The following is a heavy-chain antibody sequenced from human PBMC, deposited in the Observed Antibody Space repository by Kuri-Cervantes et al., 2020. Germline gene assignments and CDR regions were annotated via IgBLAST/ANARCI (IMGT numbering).Heavy chain of an antibody. CDR1: GFTFSNSD. CDR2: VSWNGSRT. D-gene: IGHD3-22*01. V-gene: IGHV3-19*01. J-gene: IGHJ4*02. CDR3: ARDVGDSSGYYYAPGGY. Sequence: GESLKISCAASGFTFSNSDMNWVRQAPGKGLEWVSGVSWNGSRTHYADSVKGRFIISRDNAKNSLYLQMNSLRAEDTAVYYCARDVGDSSGYYYAPGGYWGQGTLVTVSS.